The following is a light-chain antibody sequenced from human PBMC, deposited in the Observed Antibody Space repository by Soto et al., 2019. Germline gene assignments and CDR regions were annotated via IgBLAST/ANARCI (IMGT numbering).Light chain of an antibody. J-gene: IGKJ2*01. CDR3: QQYNDWPPYT. V-gene: IGKV3-15*01. CDR2: DTS. CDR1: QSVSSN. Sequence: EIVMTQSPATLSVSPGERATLSCRASQSVSSNLAWYQQKPGQAPRLLIYDTSTRATGIPARFSGSGSGTEFPLTISSLQSEDFAVYHCQQYNDWPPYTFGQGTKLEIK.